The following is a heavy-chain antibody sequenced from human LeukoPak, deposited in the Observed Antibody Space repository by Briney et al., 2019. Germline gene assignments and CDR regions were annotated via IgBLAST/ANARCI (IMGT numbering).Heavy chain of an antibody. CDR1: GGTFSSYA. Sequence: SVKVSCKASGGTFSSYAISRVRQAPGQGLEWMGGIIPIFGTANYAQKFQGRVTITADKSTSTAYMELSSLRSEDTAVYYCAREGYSSGWFDYWGQGTLVTVSS. D-gene: IGHD6-19*01. CDR2: IIPIFGTA. V-gene: IGHV1-69*06. CDR3: AREGYSSGWFDY. J-gene: IGHJ4*02.